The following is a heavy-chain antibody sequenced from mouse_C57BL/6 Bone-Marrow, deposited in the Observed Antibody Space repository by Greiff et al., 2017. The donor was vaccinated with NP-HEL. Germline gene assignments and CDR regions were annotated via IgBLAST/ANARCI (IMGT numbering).Heavy chain of an antibody. D-gene: IGHD1-1*01. V-gene: IGHV1-63*01. CDR1: GYTFTNYW. CDR3: ARGSSYYYFDY. J-gene: IGHJ2*01. CDR2: IYPGGGYT. Sequence: VQLQQSGAELVRPGTSVKMSCKASGYTFTNYWIGWAKQRPGHGLEWIGEIYPGGGYTNYNEKFKGKATLTADKSSSTAYMQFSSLTSEDSAIYYCARGSSYYYFDYWGQGTTLTVSS.